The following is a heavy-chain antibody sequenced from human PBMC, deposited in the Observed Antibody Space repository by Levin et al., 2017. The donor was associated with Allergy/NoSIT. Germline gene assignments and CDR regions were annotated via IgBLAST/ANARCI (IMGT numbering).Heavy chain of an antibody. Sequence: LRLSCTVSGGSISSGGYYWSWIRQHPGKGLEWIGYIYYSGSTYYNPSLKSRVTISVDTSKNQFSLKLSSVTAADTAVYYCARARITISDMDVWGQGTTVTVSS. D-gene: IGHD3-3*01. CDR1: GGSISSGGYY. J-gene: IGHJ6*02. V-gene: IGHV4-31*03. CDR2: IYYSGST. CDR3: ARARITISDMDV.